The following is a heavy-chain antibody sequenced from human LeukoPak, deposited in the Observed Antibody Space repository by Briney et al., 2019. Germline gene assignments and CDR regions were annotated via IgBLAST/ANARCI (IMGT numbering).Heavy chain of an antibody. CDR3: IKDRIGTWSFDH. CDR2: ISINGDKT. CDR1: GFTFSVHY. Sequence: GGSLRLSCSASGFTFSVHYMHWVRQAPGKGVEYVSSISINGDKTYYAESVKGRFTISRDISKNTLYLQLSSLRVEDTAVYYCIKDRIGTWSFDHWGQGTLLTVSS. D-gene: IGHD1-26*01. J-gene: IGHJ4*02. V-gene: IGHV3-64D*06.